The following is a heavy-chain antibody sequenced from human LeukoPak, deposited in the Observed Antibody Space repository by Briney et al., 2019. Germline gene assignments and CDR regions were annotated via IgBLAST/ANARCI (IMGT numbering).Heavy chain of an antibody. CDR1: GGSISNYY. J-gene: IGHJ5*02. CDR3: ARYNYDFWSGYSKWFDP. V-gene: IGHV4-4*07. Sequence: PSETLSLTCTVSGGSISNYYWSWIRQPAGKGLEWIGRIYTSGSTNYNPSLKSRVTISVDTSKNQFSLKLSSVTAADTAVYYCARYNYDFWSGYSKWFDPWGQGTLVTVSS. D-gene: IGHD3-3*01. CDR2: IYTSGST.